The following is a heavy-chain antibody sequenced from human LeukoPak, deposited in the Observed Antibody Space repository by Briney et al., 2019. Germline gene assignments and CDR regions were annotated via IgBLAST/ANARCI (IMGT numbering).Heavy chain of an antibody. Sequence: SETLSLTCAVYGGSFSGYYWSWIRQPPGKGLEWIGEINHSGSTNYNPSLKSRVTISVDTSENQFSLKLSSVTAADTSVYYCAREEVVVAANAFDIWGQGTMVTISS. J-gene: IGHJ3*02. CDR2: INHSGST. CDR1: GGSFSGYY. D-gene: IGHD2-15*01. V-gene: IGHV4-34*01. CDR3: AREEVVVAANAFDI.